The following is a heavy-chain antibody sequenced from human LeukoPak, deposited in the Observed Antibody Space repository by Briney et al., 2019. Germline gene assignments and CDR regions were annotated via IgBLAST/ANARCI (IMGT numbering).Heavy chain of an antibody. J-gene: IGHJ3*02. CDR2: IYYSGST. V-gene: IGHV4-31*03. Sequence: PSETLSLTCTVSGGSISSGVYYWSWIRQHPGKGLEWIGYIYYSGSTYYNPSLKSRVTISVDTSKNQFSLKLSSVTAADTAVYYCARDRGGAFDIWGQGTMVTVSS. CDR3: ARDRGGAFDI. CDR1: GGSISSGVYY. D-gene: IGHD2-15*01.